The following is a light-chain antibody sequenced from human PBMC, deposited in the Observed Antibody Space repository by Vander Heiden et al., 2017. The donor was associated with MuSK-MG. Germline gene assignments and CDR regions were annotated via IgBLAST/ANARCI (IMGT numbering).Light chain of an antibody. V-gene: IGKV3-15*01. CDR3: QQYNNWGT. J-gene: IGKJ1*01. CDR1: QSVSSN. Sequence: EIVMTQSPATLSASPGERATLSCRASQSVSSNLAWYQQKPGQAPRLLIYGASARATGIPARFSGSGSGTEFTLTISSLQSEDFEVYYCQQYNNWGTFGQGTKVEIK. CDR2: GAS.